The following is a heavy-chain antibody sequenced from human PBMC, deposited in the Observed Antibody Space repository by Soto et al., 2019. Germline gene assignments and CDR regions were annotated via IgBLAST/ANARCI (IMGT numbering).Heavy chain of an antibody. J-gene: IGHJ4*02. CDR1: GYTFNTYG. Sequence: ASVKVSCKTSGYTFNTYGINWVRQAPGRGLEGMWWINPKSGGTMYPQKFQGRVTMTWDTSIRTAYMALTRMRSDDTAVSYCARDLAKGGGSAGFDYWGQGTLVTVSS. CDR2: INPKSGGT. CDR3: ARDLAKGGGSAGFDY. D-gene: IGHD1-26*01. V-gene: IGHV1-2*02.